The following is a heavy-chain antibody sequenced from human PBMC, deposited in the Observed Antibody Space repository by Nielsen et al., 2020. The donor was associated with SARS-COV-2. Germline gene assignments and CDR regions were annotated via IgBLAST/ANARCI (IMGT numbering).Heavy chain of an antibody. V-gene: IGHV4-30-4*01. CDR3: ARSRVSSSWYRSDY. Sequence: SETLSLTCTVSGGSISSGDYYWSWIRQPPGKGLEWIGYIYYSGSTYYNPSLKSRVTISVDTSKNQFSLKLSSVTAADTAVYYCARSRVSSSWYRSDYWGQGTLVTVSS. CDR1: GGSISSGDYY. J-gene: IGHJ4*02. D-gene: IGHD6-13*01. CDR2: IYYSGST.